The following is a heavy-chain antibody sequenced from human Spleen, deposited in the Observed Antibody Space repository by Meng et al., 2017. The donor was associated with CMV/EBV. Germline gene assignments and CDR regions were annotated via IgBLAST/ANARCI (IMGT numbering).Heavy chain of an antibody. CDR3: ARGPRITTLGGSHGLDV. CDR2: INLHSGTT. Sequence: ASVKVSCKASGYTFTGYYMHWVRQAPGQGLEWMGWINLHSGTTKYTQKSQGRVTMTGDTSGSTAYMELSRLRYNDTAVYYCARGPRITTLGGSHGLDVWGQGTTVTVSS. J-gene: IGHJ6*02. V-gene: IGHV1-2*02. D-gene: IGHD3-3*01. CDR1: GYTFTGYY.